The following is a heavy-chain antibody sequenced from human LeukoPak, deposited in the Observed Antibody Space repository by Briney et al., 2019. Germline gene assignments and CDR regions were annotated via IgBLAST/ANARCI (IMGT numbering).Heavy chain of an antibody. J-gene: IGHJ2*01. V-gene: IGHV3-74*01. CDR2: IISDGSSA. CDR1: GFTFSDYW. D-gene: IGHD7-27*01. Sequence: GGSLRLSCAASGFTFSDYWMHWVRQAPGKGLVWVSRIISDGSSATYADSVKGRFTMSRDNAKSTLYLHTHSLRAEDTAIYYCARLKLGYWYFDLWGRGTLLTVSS. CDR3: ARLKLGYWYFDL.